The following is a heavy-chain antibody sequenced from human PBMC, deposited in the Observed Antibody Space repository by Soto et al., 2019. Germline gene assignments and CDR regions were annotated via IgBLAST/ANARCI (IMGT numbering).Heavy chain of an antibody. CDR2: IVPIVDTS. V-gene: IGHV1-69*13. J-gene: IGHJ4*02. CDR3: AADHVASGSLDY. Sequence: SVKVSCKTSGGTFSSYAISWVRQAPGQGLEWMGGIVPIVDTSTYAQKFQGRVTITADESMSTAYMELSSLRSEDTAVYYCAADHVASGSLDYWGQGTLVTVSS. D-gene: IGHD2-15*01. CDR1: GGTFSSYA.